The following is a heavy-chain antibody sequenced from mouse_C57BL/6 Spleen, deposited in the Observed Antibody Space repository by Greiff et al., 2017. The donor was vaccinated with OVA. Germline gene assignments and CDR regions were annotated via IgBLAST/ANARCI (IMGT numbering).Heavy chain of an antibody. V-gene: IGHV1-55*01. Sequence: QVHVKQPGAELVKPGASVKMSCKASGYTFTSYWITWVKQRPGQGLEWIGDIYPGSGSTNYNEKFKSKATLTVDTSSSTAYMQLSSLTSEDSAVYYCAREDSGWAYWGQGTLVTVSA. CDR2: IYPGSGST. D-gene: IGHD3-2*02. CDR3: AREDSGWAY. CDR1: GYTFTSYW. J-gene: IGHJ3*01.